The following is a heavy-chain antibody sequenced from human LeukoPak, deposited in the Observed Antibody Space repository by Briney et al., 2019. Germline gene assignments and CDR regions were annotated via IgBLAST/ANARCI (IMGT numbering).Heavy chain of an antibody. D-gene: IGHD6-19*01. J-gene: IGHJ5*02. CDR1: GGSISSSSYY. V-gene: IGHV4-39*02. CDR3: ARDRISVADPPNWFDP. CDR2: IYYSGST. Sequence: KTSETLSLTCTVSGGSISSSSYYWGWIRQPPGKGMEWIGSIYYSGSTYYNPSLKSRVTISVDTSKNQFSLKLSSVTAADTAMYYCARDRISVADPPNWFDPWGQGTLVTVSS.